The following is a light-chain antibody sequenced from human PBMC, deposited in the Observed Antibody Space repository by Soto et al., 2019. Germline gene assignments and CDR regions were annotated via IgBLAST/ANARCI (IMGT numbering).Light chain of an antibody. CDR3: MQGTHWPPT. CDR1: QSLVYSDGIAY. V-gene: IGKV2-30*01. CDR2: RAS. Sequence: DVVMTQSPLSLPVTLGQPASISCRSSQSLVYSDGIAYLNWFHQRPGQSPRRLIYRASNRDSGVPDRFSGSGSGADFTLKISRVESEDVGVYYCMQGTHWPPTFCPGTNVEIK. J-gene: IGKJ1*01.